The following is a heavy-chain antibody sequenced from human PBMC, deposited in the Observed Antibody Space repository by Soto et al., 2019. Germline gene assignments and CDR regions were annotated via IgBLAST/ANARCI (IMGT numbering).Heavy chain of an antibody. J-gene: IGHJ4*02. D-gene: IGHD6-19*01. CDR1: GDRVSSKSAG. CDR3: ARAGQWLFDY. V-gene: IGHV6-1*01. Sequence: SLTCAIPGDRVSSKSAGWNWIRQSPSRGVGWLGRTYYRPKWYNEYAVAVKGRIPINPDTSKNQFSLQLNSVTPEDTALYYCARAGQWLFDYWGQGTLVTVSS. CDR2: TYYRPKWYN.